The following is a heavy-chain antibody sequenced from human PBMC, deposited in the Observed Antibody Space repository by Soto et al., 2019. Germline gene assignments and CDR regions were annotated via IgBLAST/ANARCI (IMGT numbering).Heavy chain of an antibody. J-gene: IGHJ5*02. CDR3: AKGRRQLVSTPVVWFDP. V-gene: IGHV3-23*01. Sequence: GGSLRLSCAASGFTFSSYAMSWVRQAPGKGLEWVSAISGSGGSTYYADSVKGRFTISRDNSKNTLYLQMNSLRAEDTAVYYCAKGRRQLVSTPVVWFDPWGQGTLVTVSS. CDR1: GFTFSSYA. D-gene: IGHD6-13*01. CDR2: ISGSGGST.